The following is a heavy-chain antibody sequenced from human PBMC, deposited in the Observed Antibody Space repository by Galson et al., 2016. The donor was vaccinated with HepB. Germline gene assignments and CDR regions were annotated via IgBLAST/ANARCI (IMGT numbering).Heavy chain of an antibody. V-gene: IGHV3-64D*06. Sequence: SLRLSCAASGFTFSSYAMHWVRQAPGKGLEYVSAISNNGGSTYYADSAKGRFTISRDSSKNTLYLQMSSLRAEDTAVYYCVRATGSMDVWGQGTTVTVSS. CDR1: GFTFSSYA. D-gene: IGHD5-24*01. J-gene: IGHJ6*02. CDR3: VRATGSMDV. CDR2: ISNNGGST.